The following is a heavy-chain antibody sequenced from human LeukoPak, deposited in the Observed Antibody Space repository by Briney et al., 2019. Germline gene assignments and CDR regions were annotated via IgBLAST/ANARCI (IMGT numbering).Heavy chain of an antibody. D-gene: IGHD6-19*01. V-gene: IGHV3-30-3*01. CDR1: GFTFSNNA. CDR3: AKDGTPLGSGYNYYYGMDV. J-gene: IGHJ6*02. CDR2: ISYDGSNE. Sequence: PGGSLRLSCAASGFTFSNNAMHWVRQAPGKGLEWGAIISYDGSNEDYGDSVKGRFTISRDNSKNTLYLQMSSLRAEDTAVYYCAKDGTPLGSGYNYYYGMDVWGQGTTVTVSS.